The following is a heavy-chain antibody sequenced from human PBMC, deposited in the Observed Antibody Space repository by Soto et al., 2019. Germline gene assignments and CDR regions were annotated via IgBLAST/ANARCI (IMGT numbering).Heavy chain of an antibody. CDR1: GGSVSSCSFY. CDR3: ARDRILEGLDV. D-gene: IGHD1-1*01. J-gene: IGHJ6*02. Sequence: PSETLSLTCTVSGGSVSSCSFYWTWIRQPPGKGLEWIGYIYNSETTNYNPSLKRRVTMLVDTSKNQFSLILTSVTAADTAVYYCARDRILEGLDVWGQGTTVTVSS. CDR2: IYNSETT. V-gene: IGHV4-61*01.